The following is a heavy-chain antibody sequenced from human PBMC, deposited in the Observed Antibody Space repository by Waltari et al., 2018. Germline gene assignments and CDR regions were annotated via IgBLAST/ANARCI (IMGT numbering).Heavy chain of an antibody. V-gene: IGHV3-53*01. Sequence: EVQLVESGGGLIQPGGSLRLSCAASGFTVSSNYMSWVRQAPGKRLEWVSVIYSGGSTYYADSVKGRFTISRDNSKNTLYLQMNSLRAEDTAVYYCAREGGGSENYYYYYGMDVWGQGTMVTVSS. CDR3: AREGGGSENYYYYYGMDV. CDR1: GFTVSSNY. D-gene: IGHD3-10*01. J-gene: IGHJ6*02. CDR2: IYSGGST.